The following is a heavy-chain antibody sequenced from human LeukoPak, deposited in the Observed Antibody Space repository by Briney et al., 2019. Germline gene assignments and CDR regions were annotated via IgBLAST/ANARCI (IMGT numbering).Heavy chain of an antibody. CDR2: IDPSDSYT. Sequence: GKSLKISCKGSGYSFTSYWISWVRQMPGKGLEWMGRIDPSDSYTNYSPSFQGHVTISADKSISTAYLQWSSLKASDNAMYYCATYCSGGSCFYPHFDYWGQGTLVTVSS. J-gene: IGHJ4*02. V-gene: IGHV5-10-1*01. D-gene: IGHD2-15*01. CDR3: ATYCSGGSCFYPHFDY. CDR1: GYSFTSYW.